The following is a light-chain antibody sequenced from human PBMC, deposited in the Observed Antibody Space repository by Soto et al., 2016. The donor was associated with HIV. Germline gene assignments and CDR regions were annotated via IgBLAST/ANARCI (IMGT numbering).Light chain of an antibody. CDR3: NSRDSSGTHWV. Sequence: SSELTQDPAVSVALGQTVRITCQGDSLRSYYASWYQQKPGQAPVLVSYGKNNRPSGIPDRFSGSNSGNTTSLTITGAQAEDEADYYCNSRDSSGTHWVFGGGTKLTV. V-gene: IGLV3-19*01. CDR2: GKN. CDR1: SLRSYY. J-gene: IGLJ3*02.